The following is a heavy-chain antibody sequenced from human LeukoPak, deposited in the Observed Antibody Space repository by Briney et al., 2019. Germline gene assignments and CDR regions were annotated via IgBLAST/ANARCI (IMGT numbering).Heavy chain of an antibody. D-gene: IGHD6-19*01. CDR2: INPNTGGT. CDR3: AKGDSSGRRFFDY. CDR1: DYTFTNYY. J-gene: IGHJ4*02. V-gene: IGHV1-2*06. Sequence: ASVKVSCKASDYTFTNYYVHWVRQAPGQGLEWMGRINPNTGGTNYAQKFQGRVTATSDTSVSTSYMELNSLESDDTAVYYCAKGDSSGRRFFDYWGQGTVVTVSS.